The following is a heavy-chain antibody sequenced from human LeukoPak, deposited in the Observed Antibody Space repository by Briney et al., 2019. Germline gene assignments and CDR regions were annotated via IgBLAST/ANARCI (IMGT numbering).Heavy chain of an antibody. J-gene: IGHJ4*02. D-gene: IGHD3-10*01. CDR1: GFTFNDAW. Sequence: GGSLRLSCAASGFTFNDAWMTWVRQAPGKGLEWVGRIKGHTDGGTTDYAAPVKGRFTISRDDSRNTLFLQMNSLRAEDTAVYYCARSQRGYYGSGSYLGSNFDYWGQGTLVTVSS. CDR3: ARSQRGYYGSGSYLGSNFDY. CDR2: IKGHTDGGTT. V-gene: IGHV3-15*01.